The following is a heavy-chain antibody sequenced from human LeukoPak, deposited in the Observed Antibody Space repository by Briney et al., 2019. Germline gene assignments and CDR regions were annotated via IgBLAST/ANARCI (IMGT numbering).Heavy chain of an antibody. J-gene: IGHJ4*02. CDR1: GYTFTSYD. CDR2: MNPNSGNT. Sequence: GASVKVSCKASGYTFTSYDINWVRQATGQGLEWMGWMNPNSGNTGYAQKFQGRLTMTRNTSISTAYMELSSLRSEDTAVYYCARTEKRWLQLPGVWGQGTLVTVSS. V-gene: IGHV1-8*01. D-gene: IGHD5-24*01. CDR3: ARTEKRWLQLPGV.